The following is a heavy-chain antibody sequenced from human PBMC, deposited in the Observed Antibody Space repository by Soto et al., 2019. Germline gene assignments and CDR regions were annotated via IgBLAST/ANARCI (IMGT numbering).Heavy chain of an antibody. CDR2: ISGYNGDT. D-gene: IGHD1-20*01. V-gene: IGHV1-18*04. CDR3: ARAITEVTQLIDY. J-gene: IGHJ4*02. CDR1: GYTFTSYG. Sequence: ASVKVSCKASGYTFTSYGISWVRQAPGQGLEWMGWISGYNGDTNYAQKLQGRVTMTTDTSTSTAYVELRSLRSDDTAVYYCARAITEVTQLIDYWGQGTLVTVSS.